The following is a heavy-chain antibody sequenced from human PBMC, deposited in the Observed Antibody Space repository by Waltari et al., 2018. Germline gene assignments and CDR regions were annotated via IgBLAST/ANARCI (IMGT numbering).Heavy chain of an antibody. CDR1: GGSFSGYY. CDR2: INHSGST. V-gene: IGHV4-34*01. Sequence: QVQLQQWGAGLLKPSETLSLTSAVYGGSFSGYYWSWIRQPPGKGLEWIGEINHSGSTNYNPSLKRRVTISVDTSKNQFSLKLSSVTAADTAVYYCARGEVGATFDYWGQGTLVTVSS. D-gene: IGHD1-26*01. J-gene: IGHJ4*02. CDR3: ARGEVGATFDY.